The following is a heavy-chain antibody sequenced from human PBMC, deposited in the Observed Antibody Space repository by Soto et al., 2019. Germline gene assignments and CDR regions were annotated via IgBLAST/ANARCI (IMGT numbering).Heavy chain of an antibody. D-gene: IGHD2-15*01. V-gene: IGHV3-33*01. Sequence: QVQLVESGGGVVQPGRSLRLSCAASGFTFSSYGMHWVRQAPGKGLEWVAVIWYDGSNKYYADSVKGRFTISRDNSKNTLYLQMNSLRAEDTAVYYCARGYGDIVVVVAAQPQHPIDYWGQGTLVTVSS. J-gene: IGHJ4*02. CDR3: ARGYGDIVVVVAAQPQHPIDY. CDR1: GFTFSSYG. CDR2: IWYDGSNK.